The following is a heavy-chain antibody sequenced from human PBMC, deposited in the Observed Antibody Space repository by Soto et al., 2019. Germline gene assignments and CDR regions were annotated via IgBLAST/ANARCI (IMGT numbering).Heavy chain of an antibody. Sequence: SVKVSCKASGDTFSSYAISWVRQAPGQGLEWMGGIIPILGTPNYAQKFQGRVTITADKSTSTAYMELSSLRSEDTAVYYCARERSRYDRSGYYRPDYWGQGTLVTVSS. CDR2: IIPILGTP. J-gene: IGHJ4*02. V-gene: IGHV1-69*10. CDR1: GDTFSSYA. CDR3: ARERSRYDRSGYYRPDY. D-gene: IGHD3-22*01.